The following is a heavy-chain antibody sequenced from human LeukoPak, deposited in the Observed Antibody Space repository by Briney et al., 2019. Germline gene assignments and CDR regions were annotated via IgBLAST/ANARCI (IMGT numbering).Heavy chain of an antibody. Sequence: GGSLRLSFAASGFAFNNDAVTWVRQPPGKGLEWVSTIVGDSTIEYYADSVKGRFTISSDNSKTMLFLHMNSLRAEDTAIYYCARQPYFYYYLDVWGKGTTVTVTS. CDR2: IVGDSTIE. V-gene: IGHV3-23*01. CDR3: ARQPYFYYYLDV. CDR1: GFAFNNDA. J-gene: IGHJ6*03. D-gene: IGHD5-18*01.